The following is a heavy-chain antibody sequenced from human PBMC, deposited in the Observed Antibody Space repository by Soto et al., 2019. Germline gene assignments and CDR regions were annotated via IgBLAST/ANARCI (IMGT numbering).Heavy chain of an antibody. CDR3: ARTVAGYFDS. Sequence: QVQLVQSGAEVRKPGASVKVACKASGYSFTSSGISWVRQAPGQGPEWMGWISTYNGNTTYAQKFQGRVTMTTDTSTSTAYMDLRSLRSDDRAVYYCARTVAGYFDSWGQGTLVTVSS. V-gene: IGHV1-18*01. J-gene: IGHJ4*02. CDR2: ISTYNGNT. CDR1: GYSFTSSG. D-gene: IGHD6-19*01.